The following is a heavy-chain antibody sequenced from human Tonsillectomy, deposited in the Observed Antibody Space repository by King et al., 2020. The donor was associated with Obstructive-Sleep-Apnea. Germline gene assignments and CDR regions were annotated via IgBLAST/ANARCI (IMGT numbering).Heavy chain of an antibody. J-gene: IGHJ5*02. CDR2: IYHSGST. Sequence: VQLQESGPGLVKPSGTLSLNCAVSGGSISTNYWWSWGRQPPGKGLEYIGDIYHSGSTNYNPSLKSRVTMSVDKSKNQFSLKLSSVTAADTAVYFCAKRDVASGSYYSWGQGTLVTVSS. D-gene: IGHD3-10*01. CDR1: GGSISTNYW. V-gene: IGHV4-4*02. CDR3: AKRDVASGSYYS.